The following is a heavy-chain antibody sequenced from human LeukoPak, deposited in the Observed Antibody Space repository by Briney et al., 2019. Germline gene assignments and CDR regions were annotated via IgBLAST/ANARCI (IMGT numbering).Heavy chain of an antibody. D-gene: IGHD3-16*01. Sequence: SQTLSLTCAISGDSVSSNNAAWNWIRQSPSRGLEWLGRTYYRSKWYNDYAVSVKSRITINPDTSKNQFSLQLTSVTPEDTAVYYCARTPFPPMNFYTFDYWGQGTLVTVSS. V-gene: IGHV6-1*01. J-gene: IGHJ4*02. CDR3: ARTPFPPMNFYTFDY. CDR2: TYYRSKWYN. CDR1: GDSVSSNNAA.